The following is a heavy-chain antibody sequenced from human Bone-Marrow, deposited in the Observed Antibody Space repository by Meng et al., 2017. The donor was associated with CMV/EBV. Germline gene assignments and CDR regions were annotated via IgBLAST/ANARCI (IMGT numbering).Heavy chain of an antibody. Sequence: SETLSLTCTVPGASISTSSYYWGWIRLPPGKGLEWIGSVYYSGTTNYNPSLRSRVTISSDTSKNQFSLKLTSVTAADTAVYYCVRDPELLVPAAATYYYYYGMDVLGQGSTVNVAS. CDR3: VRDPELLVPAAATYYYYYGMDV. CDR1: GASISTSSYY. D-gene: IGHD2-2*01. CDR2: VYYSGTT. V-gene: IGHV4-39*07. J-gene: IGHJ6*02.